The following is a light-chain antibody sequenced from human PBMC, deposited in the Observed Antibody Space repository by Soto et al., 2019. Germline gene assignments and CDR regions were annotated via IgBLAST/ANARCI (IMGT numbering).Light chain of an antibody. Sequence: AIQMTQSPSSLSASVGDRVTITCRASQDIRDELGWYQQKAGKAPNLLISAASRLQSGVPSRFSGRGSGKDFTLTISSLKPEDFATYYCLQDYDSPRTLGQGTKVDIK. V-gene: IGKV1-6*01. CDR3: LQDYDSPRT. CDR2: AAS. J-gene: IGKJ1*01. CDR1: QDIRDE.